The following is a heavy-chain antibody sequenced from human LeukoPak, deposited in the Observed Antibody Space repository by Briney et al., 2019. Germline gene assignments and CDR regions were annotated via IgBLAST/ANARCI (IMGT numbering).Heavy chain of an antibody. CDR1: GGSISSGSYY. V-gene: IGHV4-39*07. CDR3: ARGPSYDYVWGSYRHPHFDY. J-gene: IGHJ4*02. CDR2: IYHSGST. D-gene: IGHD3-16*02. Sequence: TSQTLSLTCTVSGGSISSGSYYWGWIRQPPGKGLEWIGSIYHSGSTYYNPSLKSRVTISVDTSKNQFSLKLSSVTAADTAVYYCARGPSYDYVWGSYRHPHFDYWGQGTLVTVSS.